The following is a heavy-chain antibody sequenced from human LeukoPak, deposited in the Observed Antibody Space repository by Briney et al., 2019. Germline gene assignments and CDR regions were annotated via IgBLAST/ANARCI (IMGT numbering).Heavy chain of an antibody. V-gene: IGHV5-51*01. J-gene: IGHJ6*02. D-gene: IGHD2-2*01. Sequence: GESLKSSSKCAGYSYTYQLIGWLREMSGKGLEWMGIIYPGDSVTRYTPSFQGQVPISVDRSISTAYLEWSSLKASDTARYYCARRVSSNSSGIDGWGQGTTVTVSS. CDR3: ARRVSSNSSGIDG. CDR1: GYSYTYQL. CDR2: IYPGDSVT.